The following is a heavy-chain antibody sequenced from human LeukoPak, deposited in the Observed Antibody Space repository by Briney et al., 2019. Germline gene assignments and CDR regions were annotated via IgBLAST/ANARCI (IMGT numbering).Heavy chain of an antibody. D-gene: IGHD6-13*01. CDR3: ARYSSSSFDP. Sequence: TSETLSRTCTVSGGSISSYYWSWIRQPPGKGLEWIGYIYYSGSTNYNPSLKSRVTISVDTSKNQFSLKLSSVTAADTAVYYCARYSSSSFDPWGQGTLVTVSS. CDR2: IYYSGST. V-gene: IGHV4-59*01. CDR1: GGSISSYY. J-gene: IGHJ5*02.